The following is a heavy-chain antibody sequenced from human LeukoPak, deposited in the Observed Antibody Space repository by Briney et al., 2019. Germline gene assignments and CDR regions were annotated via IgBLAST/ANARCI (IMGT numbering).Heavy chain of an antibody. CDR1: GVSFSGYY. D-gene: IGHD2-15*01. CDR2: INHSGST. Sequence: PSETLSLTCAVYGVSFSGYYWSWIRQPPGKGLEWIGEINHSGSTNYNPSLKSRVTISVDTSKNQFSLKLSTVTAADTAVYYCARGRPSPRIVVVVAATPLRLDYWGQGTLVTVSS. J-gene: IGHJ4*02. CDR3: ARGRPSPRIVVVVAATPLRLDY. V-gene: IGHV4-34*01.